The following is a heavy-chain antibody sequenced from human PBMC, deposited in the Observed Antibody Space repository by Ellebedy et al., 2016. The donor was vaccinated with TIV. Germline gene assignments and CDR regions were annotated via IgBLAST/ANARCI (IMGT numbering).Heavy chain of an antibody. CDR3: ARVVDGVVGGDY. D-gene: IGHD3-22*01. CDR2: VYHSGHT. CDR1: GGSINSDNY. V-gene: IGHV4-4*02. Sequence: MPSETLSLTCGVSGGSINSDNYWSWVRQSPGRGLEWIGEVYHSGHTNYNPSLRSRVSISVDKSKSQFSLRLRSMTAADTAVYYCARVVDGVVGGDYWGQGTPVTVSS. J-gene: IGHJ4*02.